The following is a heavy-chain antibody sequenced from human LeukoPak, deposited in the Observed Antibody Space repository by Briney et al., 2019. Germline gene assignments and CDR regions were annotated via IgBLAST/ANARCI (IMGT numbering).Heavy chain of an antibody. D-gene: IGHD1-26*01. V-gene: IGHV3-23*01. CDR1: GFTFSSYA. Sequence: GGSLRLSCAASGFTFSSYAMSWVRQAPGKGLEWVSAISGSGGSTYYADSVKGRFTISRDNSKNSLYLQMNSLRAEDTAVYYCARSRSGSYFRGGLNDYWGQGTLVTVSS. CDR2: ISGSGGST. CDR3: ARSRSGSYFRGGLNDY. J-gene: IGHJ4*02.